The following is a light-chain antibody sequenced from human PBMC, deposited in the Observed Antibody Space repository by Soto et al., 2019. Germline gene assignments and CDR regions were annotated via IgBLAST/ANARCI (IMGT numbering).Light chain of an antibody. CDR1: QSISGY. J-gene: IGKJ1*01. CDR2: AAS. CDR3: QRYNTFSGT. Sequence: DIQMTQSPSSLSASVVDRVAITCRASQSISGYLNWYQQKPGKAPKVLIYAASNLQSGVPSRFSGSGSGTDFTLTISSLQPDDFATYYCQRYNTFSGTFGPGTKVDI. V-gene: IGKV1-39*01.